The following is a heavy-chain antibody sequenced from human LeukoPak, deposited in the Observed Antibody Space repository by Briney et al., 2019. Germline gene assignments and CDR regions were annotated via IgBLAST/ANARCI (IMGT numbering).Heavy chain of an antibody. Sequence: GGSLRLSCAASGFTVSTNYMSWVRQAPGKGLDLVSVIYSGGSTYYADSVKGRFTISRDNSRNTLYLQMNSLRAEDTAVYYCARDLYYGSGGYYFDDWGQGTLVTVSS. CDR1: GFTVSTNY. J-gene: IGHJ4*02. D-gene: IGHD3-10*01. V-gene: IGHV3-66*01. CDR2: IYSGGST. CDR3: ARDLYYGSGGYYFDD.